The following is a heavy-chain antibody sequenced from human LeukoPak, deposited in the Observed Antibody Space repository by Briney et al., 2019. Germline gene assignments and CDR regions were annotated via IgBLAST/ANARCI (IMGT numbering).Heavy chain of an antibody. V-gene: IGHV1-69*05. D-gene: IGHD3-3*01. J-gene: IGHJ5*02. CDR1: GGTFSSYA. CDR3: ARGELRFLEWSNNWFDP. Sequence: SVKVSCKASGGTFSSYAISWVRQAPGQGIEWMGRIIPIFGTANYAQKFQGRVTITTDESTSTAYMELSSLRSEDAAVYYCARGELRFLEWSNNWFDPWGQGTLVTVSS. CDR2: IIPIFGTA.